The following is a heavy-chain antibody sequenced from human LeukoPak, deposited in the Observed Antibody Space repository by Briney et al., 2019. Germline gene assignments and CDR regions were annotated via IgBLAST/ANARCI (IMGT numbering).Heavy chain of an antibody. Sequence: GASVKVSCKASGGTFSSYAISWVRQAPGQGLEWMGGIIPIFGTANYAQKFQGRVTITADESTSTAYMELSSLRSEDTAVYYCARIMEYCSSTSCYYGMDVWGQGTTVTVSS. J-gene: IGHJ6*02. CDR3: ARIMEYCSSTSCYYGMDV. CDR2: IIPIFGTA. D-gene: IGHD2-2*01. V-gene: IGHV1-69*13. CDR1: GGTFSSYA.